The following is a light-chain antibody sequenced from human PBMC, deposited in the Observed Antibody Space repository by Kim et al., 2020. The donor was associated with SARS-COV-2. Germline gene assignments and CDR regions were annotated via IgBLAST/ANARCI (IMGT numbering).Light chain of an antibody. CDR1: NLGETF. CDR2: HDD. J-gene: IGLJ3*02. V-gene: IGLV3-1*01. CDR3: QAWDTTPLV. Sequence: SYELTQPHSVSVSPGQTASISCSGHNLGETFVYWYMQRPGQSPLLVMYHDDKRHSGISERISGSNSGTTATLTVSGTQAMDEAEYFCQAWDTTPLVFGGG.